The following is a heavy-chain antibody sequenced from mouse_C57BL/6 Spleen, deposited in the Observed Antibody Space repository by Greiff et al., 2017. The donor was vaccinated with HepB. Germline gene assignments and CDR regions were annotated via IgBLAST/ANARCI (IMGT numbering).Heavy chain of an antibody. CDR3: ARMARTIN. J-gene: IGHJ2*01. CDR1: GFTFSSYG. Sequence: EVQGVESGGGLVQPGGSLKLSCAASGFTFSSYGMSWVRQTPDKRLELVATINSNGGSTYYPDRVKGRFTISRDNAKKTLDLQMSSMKSEDTAMYYCARMARTINWGQGTTLTVSS. CDR2: INSNGGST. V-gene: IGHV5-6-3*01.